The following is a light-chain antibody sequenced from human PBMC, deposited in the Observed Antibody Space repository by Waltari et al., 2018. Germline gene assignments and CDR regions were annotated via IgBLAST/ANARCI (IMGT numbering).Light chain of an antibody. J-gene: IGLJ3*02. Sequence: HSVLTQPPSVSGAPGQRVTISCPGSGSNIGAGYDVPWYQQLPRAAPKLLIYGSTTRPLGVPDRFFGSTSGTSASLTITGLQAEDEADYYCQSYDTSLSVVFGGGTKLTVL. CDR3: QSYDTSLSVV. V-gene: IGLV1-40*01. CDR1: GSNIGAGYD. CDR2: GST.